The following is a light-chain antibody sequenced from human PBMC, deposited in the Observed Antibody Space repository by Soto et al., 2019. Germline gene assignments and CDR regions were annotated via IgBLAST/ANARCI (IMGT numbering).Light chain of an antibody. CDR3: TSYAGSNNRGV. CDR1: SSNIGAGYD. J-gene: IGLJ1*01. CDR2: EVS. Sequence: QSVLAQPPSVSGAPGQRVTISCTGSSSNIGAGYDVHWYQHLPGKAPKLMIYEVSRRPSGVPDRFSGSKSGNTASLTVSGLQAEDEADYYCTSYAGSNNRGVFGSGTKVTVL. V-gene: IGLV1-40*01.